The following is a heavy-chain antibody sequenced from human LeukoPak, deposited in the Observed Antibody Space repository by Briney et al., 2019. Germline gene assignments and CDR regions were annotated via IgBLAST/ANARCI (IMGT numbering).Heavy chain of an antibody. CDR1: GGSFSGYY. CDR3: ARDGGTGWAFDI. J-gene: IGHJ3*02. D-gene: IGHD2-15*01. Sequence: PSETLSLTCAVYGGSFSGYYWSWIRQPPGKGLEWIGEINHSGSTNYNPSLKSRVTISVDTSKNQFSLKLSSVTAADTAVYYCARDGGTGWAFDIWGQGTMVTVSS. CDR2: INHSGST. V-gene: IGHV4-34*01.